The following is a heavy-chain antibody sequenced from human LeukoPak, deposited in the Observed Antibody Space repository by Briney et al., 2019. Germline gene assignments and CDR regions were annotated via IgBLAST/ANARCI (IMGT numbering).Heavy chain of an antibody. CDR3: ARQVPGYCSSTRCLDAFDI. Sequence: GESLKISCKGSGYSFTSYWIGWVRQMPGKGLEWMGIIYPGDSDTRYSPSFQGQVTISADKSISTAYLQWSSLKASDTAMYYCARQVPGYCSSTRCLDAFDIWGQGTMVTVSS. J-gene: IGHJ3*02. V-gene: IGHV5-51*01. CDR2: IYPGDSDT. D-gene: IGHD2-2*01. CDR1: GYSFTSYW.